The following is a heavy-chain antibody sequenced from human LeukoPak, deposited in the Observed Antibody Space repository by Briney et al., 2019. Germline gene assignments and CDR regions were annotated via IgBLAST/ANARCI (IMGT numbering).Heavy chain of an antibody. CDR3: ARVERDSSGWYLGFDY. CDR1: GFTFSSYA. D-gene: IGHD6-19*01. CDR2: ISYDGSNK. Sequence: GGSLRLSCAASGFTFSSYAMHWVRQAPGKGLEWVAVISYDGSNKYYADSVKGRFTISRDNAKNSLYLQMNSLRDEDTAVYYCARVERDSSGWYLGFDYWGQGTLVTVSS. V-gene: IGHV3-30-3*01. J-gene: IGHJ4*02.